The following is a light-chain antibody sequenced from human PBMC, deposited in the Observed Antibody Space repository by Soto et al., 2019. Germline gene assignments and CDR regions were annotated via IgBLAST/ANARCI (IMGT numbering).Light chain of an antibody. J-gene: IGKJ2*01. CDR1: QSLLHRNGKNY. Sequence: DVVMTQSPLSLPVTPGEPASISCRSSQSLLHRNGKNYLDWYLQKPGQSPQLLIYLGSTRASGVPDRFSGSESGTDFTLKISSVEAEDVGVYYCMQALQSHSFGKGSKLEIK. CDR3: MQALQSHS. V-gene: IGKV2-28*01. CDR2: LGS.